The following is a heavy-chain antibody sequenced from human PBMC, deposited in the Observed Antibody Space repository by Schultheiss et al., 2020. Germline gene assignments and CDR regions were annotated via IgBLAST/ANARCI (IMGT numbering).Heavy chain of an antibody. CDR2: INPSGGST. V-gene: IGHV1-46*01. D-gene: IGHD3-10*01. CDR3: ARESDGSGSYYNWFDP. CDR1: GSTFTSYY. Sequence: ASVKVSCKASGSTFTSYYMHWVRQAPGQGLEWMGIINPSGGSTSYAQKFQGRVTMTRDTSTSTVYMELSSLRSEDTAVYYCARESDGSGSYYNWFDPWGQGTLVTVSS. J-gene: IGHJ5*02.